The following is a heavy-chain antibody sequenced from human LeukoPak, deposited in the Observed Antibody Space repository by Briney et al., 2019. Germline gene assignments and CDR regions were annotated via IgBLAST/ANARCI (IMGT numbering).Heavy chain of an antibody. CDR3: ARGWELLGALHY. V-gene: IGHV1-69*05. CDR2: IIPIFGTA. CDR1: GGTFSSYA. D-gene: IGHD1-26*01. Sequence: SVKVSCKASGGTFSSYAISWLRQAPGQGLEWMGGIIPIFGTANYAQKFQGRVTITTDESTSTAYMELSSLRSEDTAVYYCARGWELLGALHYWGQGTLVTVSS. J-gene: IGHJ4*02.